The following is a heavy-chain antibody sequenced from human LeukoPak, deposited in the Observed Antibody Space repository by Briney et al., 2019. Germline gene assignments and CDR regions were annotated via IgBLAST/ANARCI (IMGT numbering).Heavy chain of an antibody. J-gene: IGHJ4*02. CDR2: ISSSSSYI. V-gene: IGHV3-21*01. D-gene: IGHD5-18*01. Sequence: GGSLRLSCAASGFTFSSYSMNWVRQAPGKGLEWVSSISSSSSYIYYADSVKGRFTISRDNAKNSLYLQMNSLRAEDTAVYYCARDGDTAMVYFDYWGQGTLVTVSS. CDR3: ARDGDTAMVYFDY. CDR1: GFTFSSYS.